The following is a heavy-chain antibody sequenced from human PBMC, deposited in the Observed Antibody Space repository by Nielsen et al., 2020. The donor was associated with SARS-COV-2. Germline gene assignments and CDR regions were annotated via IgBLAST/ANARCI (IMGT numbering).Heavy chain of an antibody. J-gene: IGHJ6*02. CDR2: ISYDGSNK. D-gene: IGHD6-13*01. V-gene: IGHV3-30*04. CDR1: GFTFSSYA. CDR3: ARDGSSSWLIHYYYYGMDV. Sequence: GESLKISCAASGFTFSSYAMHWVRQAPGKGLEWVAVISYDGSNKYYADSVKGRFTISRDNSKNTLYLQMNGLRAEDTAVYYCARDGSSSWLIHYYYYGMDVWGQGTTVTVSS.